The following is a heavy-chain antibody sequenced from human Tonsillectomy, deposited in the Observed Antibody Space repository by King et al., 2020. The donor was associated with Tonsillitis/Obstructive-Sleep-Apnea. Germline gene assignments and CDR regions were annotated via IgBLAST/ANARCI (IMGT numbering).Heavy chain of an antibody. Sequence: QLVQSGGGLVQPGGSLRLSCVASGFTFSTYAMTWVRQAPGKGPEWVPGISCSNGGTYYADSVKGRFTISRDNSKNTLYLQMNSLRADDTALYYCAKDFAAVTGDPGSWGQGTLVTVSS. CDR1: GFTFSTYA. CDR3: AKDFAAVTGDPGS. J-gene: IGHJ5*02. CDR2: ISCSNGGT. D-gene: IGHD6-19*01. V-gene: IGHV3-23*04.